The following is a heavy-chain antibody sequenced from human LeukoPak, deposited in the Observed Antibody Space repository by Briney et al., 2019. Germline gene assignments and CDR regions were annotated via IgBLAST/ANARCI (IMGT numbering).Heavy chain of an antibody. CDR1: GYTLTSYY. CDR3: ARGGWQQLTSFDY. D-gene: IGHD6-13*01. V-gene: IGHV1-46*01. J-gene: IGHJ4*02. CDR2: INPSGGST. Sequence: ASVKVSCKASGYTLTSYYMYWVRQAPRPRSEWMGIINPSGGSTSYAQKFQGRVTMNRDTSTSTVYMELSSLRSEDTAVYYCARGGWQQLTSFDYWGQGTLVTVSS.